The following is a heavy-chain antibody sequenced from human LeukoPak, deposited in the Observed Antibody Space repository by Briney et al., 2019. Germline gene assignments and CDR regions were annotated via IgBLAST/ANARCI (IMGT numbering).Heavy chain of an antibody. CDR2: ISGSGGST. D-gene: IGHD3-22*01. CDR1: GFTFSSYA. J-gene: IGHJ4*02. V-gene: IGHV3-23*01. Sequence: GGSLRLSCAASGFTFSSYAMSWVRQAPGKGLEWVSAISGSGGSTYYADSVKGRFTISRDNSKNTLYLQMNSLRAEDTAVYYCAKSERSSGSNREFGYWGQGTLVTVSS. CDR3: AKSERSSGSNREFGY.